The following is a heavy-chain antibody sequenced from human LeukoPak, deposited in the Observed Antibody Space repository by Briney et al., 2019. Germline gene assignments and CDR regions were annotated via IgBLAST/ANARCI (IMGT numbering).Heavy chain of an antibody. CDR2: ISDSGGIT. D-gene: IGHD1-1*01. Sequence: GGSLRLSCSASGFPFSSYAMHWVRQAPGKGLEYVSAISDSGGITYYANSVKGRFTISRDNSKNTLYLQMNSLRAEDTAVYYCAKEGTGIHFDYWGQGTLVTVSS. CDR3: AKEGTGIHFDY. V-gene: IGHV3-64*04. CDR1: GFPFSSYA. J-gene: IGHJ4*02.